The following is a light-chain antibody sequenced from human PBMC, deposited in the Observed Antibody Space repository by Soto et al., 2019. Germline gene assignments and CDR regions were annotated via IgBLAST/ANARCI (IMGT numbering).Light chain of an antibody. V-gene: IGKV1-9*01. CDR2: AAS. CDR1: QGISSY. Sequence: IQLTQSPSSLSASVGDRVTITCRASQGISSYLALYQQKPGKAPKLLIYAASTLQSGVPSRFSGSGSGTDFTLTISSLQPEDFATYYCQQLNSYPSITFGQGTRLEI. J-gene: IGKJ5*01. CDR3: QQLNSYPSIT.